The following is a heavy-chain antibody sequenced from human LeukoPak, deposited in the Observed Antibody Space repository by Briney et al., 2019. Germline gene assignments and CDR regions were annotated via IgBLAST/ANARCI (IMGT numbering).Heavy chain of an antibody. CDR1: GGTFSSYA. Sequence: SMKVSCKASGGTFSSYAINWVRQAPGQGLEWMGRIIPILGLRNYAQKFQGRVTITADKSTSTGYMDVTSLRSDDTVVYYCARGRGSRTGSNGDYLDNWGQGTLVTVSS. CDR2: IIPILGLR. D-gene: IGHD1-1*01. V-gene: IGHV1-69*04. J-gene: IGHJ4*02. CDR3: ARGRGSRTGSNGDYLDN.